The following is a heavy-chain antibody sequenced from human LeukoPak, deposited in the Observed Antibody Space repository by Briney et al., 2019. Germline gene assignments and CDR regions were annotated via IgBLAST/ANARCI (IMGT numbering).Heavy chain of an antibody. D-gene: IGHD3-10*01. CDR3: ARDFVVGGMARRAYYYYGMDV. J-gene: IGHJ6*02. CDR2: IYYSGST. V-gene: IGHV4-31*03. Sequence: SQTLSLTCTVSGGSISSGGYYWSWIRQHPGKGLEWIGYIYYSGSTYYNPSLKSRVTISVDTSKNQFSLKLSSVTAADTAVYYCARDFVVGGMARRAYYYYGMDVWGQGTTVTVSS. CDR1: GGSISSGGYY.